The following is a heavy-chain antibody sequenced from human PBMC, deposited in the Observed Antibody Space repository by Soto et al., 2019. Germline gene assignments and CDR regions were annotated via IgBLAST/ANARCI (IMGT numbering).Heavy chain of an antibody. CDR3: AREVGATTSAKQNWFDP. V-gene: IGHV1-69*12. Sequence: QVQLVQSGAEVKKPGSSVKVSCKASGGTFSSYAISWVRQAPGQGLEWMGGIIPIFGTANYAQKFQGRVTMTADESASTAYMELSSLRSEDTAVYYCAREVGATTSAKQNWFDPWGQGTLVTVSS. J-gene: IGHJ5*02. CDR1: GGTFSSYA. D-gene: IGHD1-26*01. CDR2: IIPIFGTA.